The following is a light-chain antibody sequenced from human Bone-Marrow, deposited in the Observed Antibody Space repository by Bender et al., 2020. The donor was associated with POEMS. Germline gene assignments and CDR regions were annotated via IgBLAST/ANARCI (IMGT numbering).Light chain of an antibody. CDR2: DDS. CDR3: QVWDTSSNLVV. CDR1: NIGEKS. V-gene: IGLV3-21*02. J-gene: IGLJ2*01. Sequence: SYVLTQPPSVSVAPGQTARITCGGNNIGEKSVHWYQQKPGQAPVLVVHDDSARPSGIPERLSGSNSSNTATLTISRVEAGDEADFYCQVWDTSSNLVVFGGGTKLTVL.